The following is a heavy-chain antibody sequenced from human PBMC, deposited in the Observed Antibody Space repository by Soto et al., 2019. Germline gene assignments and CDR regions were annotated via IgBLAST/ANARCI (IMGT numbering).Heavy chain of an antibody. J-gene: IGHJ6*02. CDR2: ISGSGGNT. CDR3: AKGLRRLLRTQYYYGLDV. Sequence: WSLRLSCAASGFTFSPYAMTWVRQAPGKXLEWVSSISGSGGNTNYADSVKGRFTVSRDNSKRTLSLQMNSLTEEDTAIYYCAKGLRRLLRTQYYYGLDVWGRGTTVTVSS. D-gene: IGHD3-16*01. CDR1: GFTFSPYA. V-gene: IGHV3-23*01.